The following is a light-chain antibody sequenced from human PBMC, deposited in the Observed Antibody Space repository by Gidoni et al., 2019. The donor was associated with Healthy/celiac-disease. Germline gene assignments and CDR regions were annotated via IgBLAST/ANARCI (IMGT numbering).Light chain of an antibody. J-gene: IGLJ2*01. CDR2: EDN. V-gene: IGLV6-57*01. CDR3: QSYDSSNGVV. Sequence: NVMLTQPHSVSESPGKTVTISCTRSSGSIASNYVQWYQRRPGSSPTTVIYEDNQRPSGVPDRFSGSIDSSSTSASLTISGLKTEDEADYYCQSYDSSNGVVFGGGTKLTVL. CDR1: SGSIASNY.